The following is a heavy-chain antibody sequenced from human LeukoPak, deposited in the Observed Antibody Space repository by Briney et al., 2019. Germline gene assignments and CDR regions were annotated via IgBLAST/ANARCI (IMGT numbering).Heavy chain of an antibody. CDR3: ARSLGIAAAGTFDY. Sequence: SETLSLTCTVSGGSISSYYWSWIRQPPGKGLEWIGYIYYSGSTNYNPSPKSRVTISVDTSKNQFSLKLSSVTAADTAVYYCARSLGIAAAGTFDYWGQGTLVTVSS. CDR1: GGSISSYY. V-gene: IGHV4-59*01. CDR2: IYYSGST. J-gene: IGHJ4*02. D-gene: IGHD6-13*01.